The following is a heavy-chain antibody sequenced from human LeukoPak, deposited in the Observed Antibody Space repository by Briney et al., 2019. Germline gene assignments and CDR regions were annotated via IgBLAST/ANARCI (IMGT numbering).Heavy chain of an antibody. CDR1: GFTYSGSA. CDR3: AKAESGWYDYYCYGVDD. V-gene: IGHV3-23*01. CDR2: ISGSGGST. J-gene: IGHJ6*02. Sequence: GGSLRLSCAAAGFTYSGSAMSRVRQAPGKGLEWVSAISGSGGSTYYADSVKGRFTISRDNSKNTLYLQMNSLRAEDTAVYYCAKAESGWYDYYCYGVDDWCHGATVTVSS. D-gene: IGHD6-19*01.